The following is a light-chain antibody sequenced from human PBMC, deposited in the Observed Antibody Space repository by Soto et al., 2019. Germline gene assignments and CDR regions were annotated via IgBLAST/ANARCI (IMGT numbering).Light chain of an antibody. CDR3: QQYNSYWT. V-gene: IGKV1-5*01. CDR1: QTISSW. J-gene: IGKJ1*01. Sequence: DIHMTQSPSTLSGSVGDRVTITVRSSQTISSWLAWYQQKPGKAPKLLIYDASSLESGVASRFSGSGSGREFTLTISSLQPDDFATYYCQQYNSYWTFGQGTKV. CDR2: DAS.